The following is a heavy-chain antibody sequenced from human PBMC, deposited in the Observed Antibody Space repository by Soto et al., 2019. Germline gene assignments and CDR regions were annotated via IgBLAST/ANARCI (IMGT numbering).Heavy chain of an antibody. V-gene: IGHV3-30*18. CDR2: ISHDGVDE. CDR3: AKTGEWGPLSPRTNYLGS. D-gene: IGHD1-1*01. Sequence: QVQLVESGGGVVQPGKSLRLSCAASGFTFSSYGMHWVRQAPGKGLEWVAIISHDGVDEYYVDSVKGRFTISRDNSQNTLFLQMDSLRAEDTAIYYCAKTGEWGPLSPRTNYLGSWGQGTLVTVSS. CDR1: GFTFSSYG. J-gene: IGHJ4*02.